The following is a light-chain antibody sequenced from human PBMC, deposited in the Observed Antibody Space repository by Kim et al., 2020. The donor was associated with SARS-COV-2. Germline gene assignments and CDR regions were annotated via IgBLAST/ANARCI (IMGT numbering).Light chain of an antibody. CDR3: QHYTRFPYT. V-gene: IGKV1-5*01. CDR1: QVINTY. Sequence: ASLGDRVTITCRASQVINTYLAWYQQKPGRAPNLLIYQASNLHIGVPSRFSGSASGTEFTLTISSLQPDDVATYYCQHYTRFPYTFGQGTKVDIK. J-gene: IGKJ2*01. CDR2: QAS.